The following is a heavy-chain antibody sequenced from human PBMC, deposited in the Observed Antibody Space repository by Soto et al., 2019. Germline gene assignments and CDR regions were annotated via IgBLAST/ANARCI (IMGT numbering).Heavy chain of an antibody. V-gene: IGHV1-69*01. J-gene: IGHJ6*02. CDR2: IIPIFGTA. Sequence: QVQLVKSGAEVKKPGSSVKVSCKASGGTFSSYAISWVRQAPGQGLEWMGGIIPIFGTANYGQKFQGRVTITADESTCTAYLELRSLRCEDTAVYYCARAGSCSGGSCYSLSVYYYYGMDVWGQGTKVTVSS. D-gene: IGHD2-15*01. CDR1: GGTFSSYA. CDR3: ARAGSCSGGSCYSLSVYYYYGMDV.